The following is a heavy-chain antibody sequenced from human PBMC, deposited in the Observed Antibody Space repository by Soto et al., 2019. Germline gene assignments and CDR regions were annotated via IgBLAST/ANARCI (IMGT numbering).Heavy chain of an antibody. D-gene: IGHD3-3*01. V-gene: IGHV4-34*01. CDR1: GGSFRNYY. Sequence: SETLSLTCGVYGGSFRNYYWIWVRQPPGKGLEWIGEVNHSGEATYNPSLQSRVTISLDTSNNHFSLKMTSLTATDTALYFCTREERLPRSWFDPWGQGTQVTVSS. CDR2: VNHSGEA. J-gene: IGHJ5*02. CDR3: TREERLPRSWFDP.